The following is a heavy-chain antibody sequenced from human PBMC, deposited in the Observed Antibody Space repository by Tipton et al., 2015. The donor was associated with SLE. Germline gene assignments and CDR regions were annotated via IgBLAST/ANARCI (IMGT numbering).Heavy chain of an antibody. J-gene: IGHJ3*02. V-gene: IGHV4-34*01. Sequence: TLSLTCAVYGVSFTSYQWTWIRQPPGKGLEWIGSISYSGSSYYNPSLKGRVTISVDMSKNQFFLNLTSVTAADTAVYYCAGPIRQDGFDIWGQGTMVTVSS. CDR1: GVSFTSYQ. CDR3: AGPIRQDGFDI. CDR2: ISYSGSS.